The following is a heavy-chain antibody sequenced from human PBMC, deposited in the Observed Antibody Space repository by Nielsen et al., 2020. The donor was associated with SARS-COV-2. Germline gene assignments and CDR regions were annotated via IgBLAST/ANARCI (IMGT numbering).Heavy chain of an antibody. Sequence: GESLKISCAASGFTVSSNYMSWVRQAPGKGLEWVSVIYSGGSTYYADSVKGRFTISRDNSKNTLYLQMNSLRAEDTAVYYCARDNRPAGLDYWGQGTLVTVSS. CDR1: GFTVSSNY. J-gene: IGHJ4*02. CDR3: ARDNRPAGLDY. D-gene: IGHD1-14*01. CDR2: IYSGGST. V-gene: IGHV3-53*01.